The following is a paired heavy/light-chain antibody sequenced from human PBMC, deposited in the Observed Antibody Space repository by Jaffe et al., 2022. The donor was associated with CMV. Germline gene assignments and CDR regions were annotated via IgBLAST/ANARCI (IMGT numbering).Heavy chain of an antibody. J-gene: IGHJ6*03. CDR2: IHSGGST. D-gene: IGHD1-20*01. CDR1: GFTVSSNY. V-gene: IGHV3-66*01. Sequence: EVQLEESGGGLVQPGGSLRLSCVVSGFTVSSNYMSWVRQAPGKGLEWVSVIHSGGSTYFADSVKGRFTISRDNSKNTVYLQMNSLRAEDTAVYYCARGITGATSTYYYYMDVWGKGTTVTVSS. CDR3: ARGITGATSTYYYYMDV.
Light chain of an antibody. CDR1: SSNIGNNY. CDR3: GTWDSSLSAGV. CDR2: ETN. J-gene: IGLJ3*02. Sequence: QSVLTQPPSVSAAPGQRVTISCSGSSSNIGNNYVSWYQQLPGTAPKLLIYETNKRPSGIPDRFSVSKSGTSATLGITGLQTGDEADYYCGTWDSSLSAGVFGGGTKLTVL. V-gene: IGLV1-51*02.